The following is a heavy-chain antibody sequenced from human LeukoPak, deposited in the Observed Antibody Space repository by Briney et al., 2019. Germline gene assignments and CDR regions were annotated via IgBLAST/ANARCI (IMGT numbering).Heavy chain of an antibody. J-gene: IGHJ4*02. CDR1: GFTFSSYA. Sequence: GGSLRLSCAASGFTFSSYAMSWVRQAPGKGLEWVSAISGSGGSTYYADSVKGRFTISRDNSKNTLYLQMNSLRAEDTAVYYCAKDRWEYYYDSSGYYYPYWGQGTLVTVS. D-gene: IGHD3-22*01. CDR3: AKDRWEYYYDSSGYYYPY. V-gene: IGHV3-23*01. CDR2: ISGSGGST.